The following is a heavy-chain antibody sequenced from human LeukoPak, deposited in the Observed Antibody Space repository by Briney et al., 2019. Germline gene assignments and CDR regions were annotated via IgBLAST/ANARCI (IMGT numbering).Heavy chain of an antibody. D-gene: IGHD4-11*01. CDR1: GFTFSSYW. J-gene: IGHJ4*02. CDR3: ARAGNYRFDY. CDR2: INNDGSST. V-gene: IGHV3-74*01. Sequence: GGSLRLSCAGSGFTFSSYWVHWVRHAPGKGLVWVSRINNDGSSTNYADSVKGRFTISRDNAKNTLYLQMNSLRVEDTAVYYCARAGNYRFDYWGQGTLVTVSS.